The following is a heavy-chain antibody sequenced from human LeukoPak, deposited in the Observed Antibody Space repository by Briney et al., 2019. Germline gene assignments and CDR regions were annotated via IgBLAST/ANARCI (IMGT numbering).Heavy chain of an antibody. CDR1: GYSISSGYY. V-gene: IGHV4-38-2*02. Sequence: PSETLSRTCTVSGYSISSGYYWGWIRQPPGKGLEWVGSIYHSGSTYYNPSLKSRVTISVDTSKNQFSLKLSSVTAADTAVYYCARDRGPGATPTYWGQGTLVTVSS. CDR3: ARDRGPGATPTY. J-gene: IGHJ4*02. D-gene: IGHD1-26*01. CDR2: IYHSGST.